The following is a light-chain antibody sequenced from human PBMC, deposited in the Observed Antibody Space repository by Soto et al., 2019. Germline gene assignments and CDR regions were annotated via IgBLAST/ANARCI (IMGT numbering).Light chain of an antibody. J-gene: IGLJ1*01. CDR1: SGHSSYA. Sequence: QSVLTQSPSASASLGASVKLTCTLSSGHSSYAIAWHQQQPEKGPRYLMKLNSDGSHYKGGGIPDRFSGSSSGAERYLTISGLQSEDEADYYCQTWGTGIQVFGTGTKVTVL. CDR2: LNSDGSH. CDR3: QTWGTGIQV. V-gene: IGLV4-69*01.